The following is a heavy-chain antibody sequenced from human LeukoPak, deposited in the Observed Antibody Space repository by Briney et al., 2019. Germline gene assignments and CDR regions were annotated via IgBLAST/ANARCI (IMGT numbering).Heavy chain of an antibody. CDR1: GYTFTGYY. CDR3: ARADYTSTYCGSLDY. Sequence: GASVKVSCKASGYTFTGYYMHWVRQAPGQGLEWMGCISTYNGNTNYAQKLQGRVTMTTDTSPSTAYMELRSLRSDDTAVYYCARADYTSTYCGSLDYWGQGTLVTVSS. V-gene: IGHV1-18*04. J-gene: IGHJ4*02. CDR2: ISTYNGNT. D-gene: IGHD1-26*01.